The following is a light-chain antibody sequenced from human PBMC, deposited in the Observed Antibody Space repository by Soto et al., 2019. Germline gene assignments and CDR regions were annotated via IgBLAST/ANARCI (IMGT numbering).Light chain of an antibody. J-gene: IGKJ2*01. V-gene: IGKV3-20*01. CDR1: QSIGNNY. Sequence: PGERATLSCRASQSIGNNYLAWYQQKPGQAPRLLIYGASIRAIDIPDRFSGSGSGTDFTLTISGLEPEDFVVYYCQHYGSSYTFGQGTKVEIK. CDR2: GAS. CDR3: QHYGSSYT.